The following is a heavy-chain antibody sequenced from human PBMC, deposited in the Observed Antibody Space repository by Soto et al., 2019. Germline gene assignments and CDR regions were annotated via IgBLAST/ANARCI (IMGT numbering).Heavy chain of an antibody. V-gene: IGHV4-4*02. CDR1: GGSISSSNW. CDR2: IYHSGST. D-gene: IGHD1-26*01. CDR3: ARGVGLSDAGYYYYYGMDV. Sequence: QVQLQESGPGLVKPSGTLSLTCAVSGGSISSSNWWSWVRQPPGKGLEWIGEIYHSGSTNYNPSLKSRVTISVDKSKNQFSLKLSSVTAADTAVYYCARGVGLSDAGYYYYYGMDVWGQGTTVTVSS. J-gene: IGHJ6*02.